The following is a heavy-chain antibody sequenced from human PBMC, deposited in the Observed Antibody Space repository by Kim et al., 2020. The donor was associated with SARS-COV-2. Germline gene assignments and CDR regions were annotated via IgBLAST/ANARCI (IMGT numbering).Heavy chain of an antibody. J-gene: IGHJ4*02. D-gene: IGHD4-17*01. CDR1: GLTFSRYW. CDR3: AGVTWTTTYYIDN. CDR2: IKEDGNEI. V-gene: IGHV3-7*01. Sequence: GGSLRLSCAASGLTFSRYWMTWVRQAPGKGLEWVASIKEDGNEIYYGASVKGRFTISRDNAKNSLHLQMNSLRDEDTAVYYCAGVTWTTTYYIDNWGQGTLVTVSS.